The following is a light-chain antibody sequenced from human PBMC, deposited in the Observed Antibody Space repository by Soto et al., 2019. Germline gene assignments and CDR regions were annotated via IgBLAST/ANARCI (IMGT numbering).Light chain of an antibody. V-gene: IGKV3-20*01. J-gene: IGKJ4*01. CDR1: QSVSNNY. Sequence: EIVLTQSPGTLSLSPGEGATLSCRASQSVSNNYLAWYQQKPGQAPRLVISGASSRATAIPDRFSGSGSGTDFTLTISRLEPEDFAVYYCQQYVSSPLTFXGGTKVDI. CDR3: QQYVSSPLT. CDR2: GAS.